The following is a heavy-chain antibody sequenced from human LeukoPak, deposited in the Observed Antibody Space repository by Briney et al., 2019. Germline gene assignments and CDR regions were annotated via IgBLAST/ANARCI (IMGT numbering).Heavy chain of an antibody. D-gene: IGHD4-17*01. CDR2: ISSSSSYT. CDR1: GFTFSSYS. J-gene: IGHJ4*02. Sequence: GGSLRLSCAASGFTFSSYSMNWVRQAPGKGLEWVSSISSSSSYTYYADSVKGRFTISRDNAKNSLYLQMNSLRAEDTAVYYCARDSPTVTYDYWGQGTLVTVSS. V-gene: IGHV3-21*01. CDR3: ARDSPTVTYDY.